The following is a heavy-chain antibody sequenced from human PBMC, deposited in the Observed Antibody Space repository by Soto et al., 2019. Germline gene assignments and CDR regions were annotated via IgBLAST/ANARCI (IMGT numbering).Heavy chain of an antibody. V-gene: IGHV4-34*01. Sequence: PSETLSLTCAVYGGSFSGYYWSWIRQPPGRGLEWIGEINHSGSTNYNPSLKSRVTISVDTSKNQFSLKLSSVTAADTAVYYCASGATIYPYHYNYGMDVWGQGTTVTVSS. CDR3: ASGATIYPYHYNYGMDV. CDR1: GGSFSGYY. J-gene: IGHJ6*02. D-gene: IGHD5-12*01. CDR2: INHSGST.